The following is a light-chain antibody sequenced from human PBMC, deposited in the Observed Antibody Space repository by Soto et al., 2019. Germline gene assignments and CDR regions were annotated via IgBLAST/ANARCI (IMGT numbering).Light chain of an antibody. CDR1: QSVLYSPNNKNY. Sequence: DIVMTQSPDSLAVSLGERATINCESSQSVLYSPNNKNYLAWYQQKPGQPPKLLIYWASTRESGVPDRFSGSGSGTDFTLTISSLQAEDVAVYYCQQYSGTPYTFGQGTKVELK. CDR3: QQYSGTPYT. CDR2: WAS. V-gene: IGKV4-1*01. J-gene: IGKJ2*01.